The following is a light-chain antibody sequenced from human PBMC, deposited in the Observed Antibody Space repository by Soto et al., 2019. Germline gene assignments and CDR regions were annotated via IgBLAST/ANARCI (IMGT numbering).Light chain of an antibody. J-gene: IGKJ2*01. CDR2: DAS. V-gene: IGKV1-13*02. Sequence: AIQLTQSPSSLSASVGDRVTITCRASPGISSALAWYQQKPGKAPQLLIYDASSLESGVPSRFSVRGSGTDFTLTISSLQPEDFATYYCQQFNSYPPTVGQGTKLEIK. CDR1: PGISSA. CDR3: QQFNSYPPT.